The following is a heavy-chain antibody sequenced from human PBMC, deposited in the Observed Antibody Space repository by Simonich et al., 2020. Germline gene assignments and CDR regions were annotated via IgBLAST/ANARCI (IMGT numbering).Heavy chain of an antibody. D-gene: IGHD6-6*01. CDR2: INPNRGGT. Sequence: QVQLVQSGAEGKKPGASVKVSCKASGYTFTGCYMHWVRQAPGQGLEWMGWINPNRGGTNYEQKFQGRVTMTRDTSISTAYMELSRLRSDDTAVYYCARARLYSSSHAFDIWGQGTMVTVSS. CDR1: GYTFTGCY. CDR3: ARARLYSSSHAFDI. J-gene: IGHJ3*02. V-gene: IGHV1-2*02.